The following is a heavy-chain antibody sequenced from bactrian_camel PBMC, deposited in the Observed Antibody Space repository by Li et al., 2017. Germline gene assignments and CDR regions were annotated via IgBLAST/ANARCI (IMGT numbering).Heavy chain of an antibody. J-gene: IGHJ4*01. Sequence: HVQLVESGGGSVQAGGSLRLSCTASGFPDETNRMGWFRQAPGKGREGVAAIHNGESAYYADSVKGRFTISYDHAENTLYLQMNSLRPEDTAMYYCAMQPRLPLHRALAPREYNYWGQGTQVTVS. V-gene: IGHV3S55*01. CDR1: GFPDETNR. D-gene: IGHD2*01. CDR2: IHNGESA. CDR3: AMQPRLPLHRALAPREYNY.